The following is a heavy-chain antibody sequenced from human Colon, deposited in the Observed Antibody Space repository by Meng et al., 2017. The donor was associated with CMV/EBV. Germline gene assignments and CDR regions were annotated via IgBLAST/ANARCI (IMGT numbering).Heavy chain of an antibody. D-gene: IGHD3-3*01. CDR1: GYTFTSYG. V-gene: IGHV1-18*01. Sequence: ASVKVSCKASGYTFTSYGISWVRQAPGQGLEWMGWISAYNGNTNYAQKLQGRVTMTTDTSTSTAYMELRSLRSDDTAVYYCARAQGEWLFSYYYYNGMDVWGQGTTVTVSS. CDR3: ARAQGEWLFSYYYYNGMDV. CDR2: ISAYNGNT. J-gene: IGHJ6*02.